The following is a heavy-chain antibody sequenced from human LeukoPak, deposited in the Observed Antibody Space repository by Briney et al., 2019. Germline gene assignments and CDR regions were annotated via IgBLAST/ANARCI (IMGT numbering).Heavy chain of an antibody. V-gene: IGHV3-30*18. D-gene: IGHD2-21*01. CDR2: ISYDGITN. Sequence: GGSLRLSCSASGFTFTNYGMHWVRQAPGKGLEWVAVISYDGITNYYADSVKGRFTVSRDNSENTLYLRMNSLRPDDTAVYYCAKKAAPVSAIRGGFDYWGQGTLVTV. CDR3: AKKAAPVSAIRGGFDY. CDR1: GFTFTNYG. J-gene: IGHJ4*02.